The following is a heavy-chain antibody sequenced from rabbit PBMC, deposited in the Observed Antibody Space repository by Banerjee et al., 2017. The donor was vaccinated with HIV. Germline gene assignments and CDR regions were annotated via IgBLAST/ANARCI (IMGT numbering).Heavy chain of an antibody. Sequence: QEQLEESGGDLVKPEGSLTLTCTASGFSFSSSYWICWVRQAPGKGLEWIACIYASSSGSAYYASWAKGRFTISKTSSTTVTLQMTSLTAADTATYFCARDEDASSGYVYELWGQGTLVTVS. D-gene: IGHD1-1*01. CDR2: IYASSSGSA. CDR1: GFSFSSSYW. J-gene: IGHJ3*01. V-gene: IGHV1S45*01. CDR3: ARDEDASSGYVYEL.